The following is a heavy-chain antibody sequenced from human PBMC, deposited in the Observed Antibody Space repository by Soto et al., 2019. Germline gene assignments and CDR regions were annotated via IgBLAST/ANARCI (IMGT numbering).Heavy chain of an antibody. CDR1: GVPFSSYA. D-gene: IGHD6-19*01. CDR2: IIPIFGTA. CDR3: TRGSHSPGIAVAGYYY. J-gene: IGHJ4*02. V-gene: IGHV1-69*01. Sequence: QVQLVQSGAEVKKPGSSVKVSCKASGVPFSSYAISWVRQAPGQGLEWMGGIIPIFGTANYARKFQGRVTIHADESTSTAYMELSSLTSEDTAMYYCTRGSHSPGIAVAGYYYWGQGTLVIVSS.